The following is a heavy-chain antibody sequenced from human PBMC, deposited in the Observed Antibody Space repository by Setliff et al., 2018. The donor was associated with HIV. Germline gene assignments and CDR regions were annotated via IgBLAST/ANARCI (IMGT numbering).Heavy chain of an antibody. Sequence: LRLSCEISGFTFSNYGMHWVRQAPGKGLEWVAFIRYDGSDKYYVDSVKGRFTISRDNSKSTLYLQMNSLRAEDTAVYYCAKDRGSGYYSPSDYWGQGTLVTVSS. V-gene: IGHV3-30*02. CDR1: GFTFSNYG. J-gene: IGHJ4*02. D-gene: IGHD3-22*01. CDR3: AKDRGSGYYSPSDY. CDR2: IRYDGSDK.